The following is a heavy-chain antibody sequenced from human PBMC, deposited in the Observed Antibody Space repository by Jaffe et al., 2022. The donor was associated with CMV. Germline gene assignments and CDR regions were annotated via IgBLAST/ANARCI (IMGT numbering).Heavy chain of an antibody. CDR1: GFTFSSYS. D-gene: IGHD3-3*01. J-gene: IGHJ4*02. CDR3: VRDFNFWNDFFDS. Sequence: EVQLVESGGGLVKPGGSLRLSCEASGFTFSSYSMNWVRQVPGKGLEWVSSISSDSSYIYYADSMKGRVTISRDDAKDSLYLQMSSLRAEDTAVYYCVRDFNFWNDFFDSWGQGTLVTVSS. V-gene: IGHV3-21*01. CDR2: ISSDSSYI.